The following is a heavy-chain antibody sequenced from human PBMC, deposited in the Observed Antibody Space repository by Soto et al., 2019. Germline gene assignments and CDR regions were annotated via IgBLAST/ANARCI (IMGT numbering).Heavy chain of an antibody. CDR3: ASSKEYYYGSGSDYRKYYYYYYGMDV. Sequence: ASVKVSCKASGYTFTSYGISWVRQAPGQGLEWMGWISAYNGNTNYAQKLQGRVTMTTDTSTSTAYMELRSLRSDDTAVYYCASSKEYYYGSGSDYRKYYYYYYGMDVWGQGTTVTVSS. D-gene: IGHD3-10*01. CDR1: GYTFTSYG. CDR2: ISAYNGNT. J-gene: IGHJ6*02. V-gene: IGHV1-18*01.